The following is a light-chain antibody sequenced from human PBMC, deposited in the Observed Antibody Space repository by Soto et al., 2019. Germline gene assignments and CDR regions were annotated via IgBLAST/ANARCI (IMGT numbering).Light chain of an antibody. CDR1: QTSRSNY. J-gene: IGKJ1*01. V-gene: IGKV3-20*01. CDR3: QQYGSSPWT. CDR2: GAS. Sequence: ETVLTKSPGTLYSSPGERATLSCRASQTSRSNYLAWYRQTSGQAPRLLIDGASNRSTVIADRLSGSGSGTDFTLMISSLEPEDFALYCCQQYGSSPWTFGQWTKVEIK.